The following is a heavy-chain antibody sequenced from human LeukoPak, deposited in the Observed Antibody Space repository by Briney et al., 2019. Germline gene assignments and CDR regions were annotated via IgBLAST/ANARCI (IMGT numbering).Heavy chain of an antibody. V-gene: IGHV3-21*01. CDR3: ARGITIQPNWFDP. J-gene: IGHJ5*02. CDR2: ISSSSSYI. D-gene: IGHD3-3*01. CDR1: GFTFSNYA. Sequence: GESLRISCAASGFTFSNYAMTWVRQAPGKGLEWVSSISSSSSYIYYADSVKGRFTISKDNAKNSLYLQMNSLRAEDTAVYYCARGITIQPNWFDPWGQGTLVTVSS.